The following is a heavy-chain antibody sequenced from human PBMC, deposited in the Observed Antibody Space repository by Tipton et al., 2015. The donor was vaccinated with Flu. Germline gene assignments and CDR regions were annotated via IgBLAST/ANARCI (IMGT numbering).Heavy chain of an antibody. CDR1: GYTFTGYY. Sequence: QVQLVQSGAEVKKPGASVKVSCKASGYTFTGYYMHWVRQAPGQGLEWMGWINPNSGGTNYAQKFQGRVTMTRDTSISTAYMELSRLRSDDTAVYYCARSDNWNGKEDLFIDPWGQGTLVTVSS. J-gene: IGHJ5*02. V-gene: IGHV1-2*02. CDR3: ARSDNWNGKEDLFIDP. D-gene: IGHD1-1*01. CDR2: INPNSGGT.